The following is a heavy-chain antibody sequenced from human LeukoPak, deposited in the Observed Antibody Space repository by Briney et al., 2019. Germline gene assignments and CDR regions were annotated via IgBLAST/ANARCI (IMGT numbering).Heavy chain of an antibody. D-gene: IGHD1-26*01. V-gene: IGHV4-38-2*02. J-gene: IGHJ5*02. CDR3: ARVASSSRRWFDP. CDR2: IYYSGST. CDR1: GYSINSAFY. Sequence: SETLSLTCTVSGYSINSAFYWGWIRQPPGKGLEWIGSIYYSGSTYYNPSLKSRVTISVDTSKNQFSLKLSSVTAADTAVYYCARVASSSRRWFDPWGQGTLVTVSS.